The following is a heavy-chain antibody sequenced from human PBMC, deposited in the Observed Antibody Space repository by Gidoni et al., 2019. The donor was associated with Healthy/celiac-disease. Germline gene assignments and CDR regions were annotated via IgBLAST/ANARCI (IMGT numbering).Heavy chain of an antibody. D-gene: IGHD4-17*01. CDR1: GGSISSGSYY. J-gene: IGHJ4*02. Sequence: QVQLQESGPGLVKPSQTLSLTCTVSGGSISSGSYYWSWIRQPAGKGLEWIGRIYTSGSTNYNPSLKSRVTISVDTSKNQFSLKLSSVTAADTAVYYCARGAIHDYGALEEFFDYWGQGTLVTVSS. V-gene: IGHV4-61*02. CDR3: ARGAIHDYGALEEFFDY. CDR2: IYTSGST.